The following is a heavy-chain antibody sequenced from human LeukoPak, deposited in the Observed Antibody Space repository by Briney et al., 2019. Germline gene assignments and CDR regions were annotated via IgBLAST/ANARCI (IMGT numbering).Heavy chain of an antibody. D-gene: IGHD6-6*01. CDR3: ARASSSGRGPYYFDY. CDR1: GFTLDDYG. J-gene: IGHJ4*02. CDR2: INWDGGST. V-gene: IGHV3-20*04. Sequence: TGGSLRLSCAASGFTLDDYGMSWVRQAPGKGLEWVSGINWDGGSTGYADSVKGRFTISRDNAKNSLYLQMNSLRAEDTALYYCARASSSGRGPYYFDYWGQGTLVTVST.